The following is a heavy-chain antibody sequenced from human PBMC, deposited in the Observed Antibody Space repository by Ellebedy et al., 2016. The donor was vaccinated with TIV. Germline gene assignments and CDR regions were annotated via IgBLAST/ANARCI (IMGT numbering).Heavy chain of an antibody. Sequence: ASVKVSCKASGYTFTGYYMHWVRQAPGQGLEWMGWINPNSGGTNYAQKLQGRVTMTRDTSTSTVYMELSSLRSEDTAVYYCARDRRYCSGSSCSFYFDYWGQGTLVTVSS. CDR3: ARDRRYCSGSSCSFYFDY. CDR1: GYTFTGYY. CDR2: INPNSGGT. V-gene: IGHV1-2*02. D-gene: IGHD2-15*01. J-gene: IGHJ4*02.